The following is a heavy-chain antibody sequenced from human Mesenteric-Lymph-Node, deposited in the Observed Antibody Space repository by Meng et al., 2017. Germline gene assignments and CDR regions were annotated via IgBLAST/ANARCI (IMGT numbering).Heavy chain of an antibody. Sequence: GESLKISCVGSGFSFSSYEMNWVRQAPGKGLEWLSYISTSGTTIYYADSVKGRFTISRDNAKSSLYLQMSSLRAEDTAVYYCASRVEQVVPLYWYFDLWGLGTLVTVSS. D-gene: IGHD6-6*01. V-gene: IGHV3-48*03. J-gene: IGHJ2*01. CDR2: ISTSGTTI. CDR1: GFSFSSYE. CDR3: ASRVEQVVPLYWYFDL.